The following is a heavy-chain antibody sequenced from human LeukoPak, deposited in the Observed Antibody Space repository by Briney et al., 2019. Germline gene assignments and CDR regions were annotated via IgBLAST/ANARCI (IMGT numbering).Heavy chain of an antibody. V-gene: IGHV1-46*01. CDR1: GYTFTSYY. CDR2: INPSGGST. CDR3: ASVGSRYSGSYYAGWFDP. Sequence: ASVKVSCKASGYTFTSYYMHWVRQAPGQGLEWMGIINPSGGSTSYVQKFQGRVTMTRDMSTSTVYMELSSLRSEDTAVYYCASVGSRYSGSYYAGWFDPWGQGTLVTVSS. D-gene: IGHD1-26*01. J-gene: IGHJ5*02.